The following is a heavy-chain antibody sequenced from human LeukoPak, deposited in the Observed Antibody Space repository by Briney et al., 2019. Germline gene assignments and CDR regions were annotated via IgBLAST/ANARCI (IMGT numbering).Heavy chain of an antibody. D-gene: IGHD3-3*01. CDR1: GFTFSSYS. J-gene: IGHJ4*02. Sequence: GGSLRLSCAASGFTFSSYSMNWVRQAPGKGLEWVPSISSSSSYIYYADSVKGRFTISRDNAKNSLYLQMNSLRAEDTAVYYCASGTDYDFWSGYPPSFDYWGQGTLVTVSS. V-gene: IGHV3-21*01. CDR2: ISSSSSYI. CDR3: ASGTDYDFWSGYPPSFDY.